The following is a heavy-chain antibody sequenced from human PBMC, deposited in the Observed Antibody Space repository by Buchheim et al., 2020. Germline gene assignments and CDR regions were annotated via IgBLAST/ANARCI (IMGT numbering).Heavy chain of an antibody. CDR2: IWDDGSYK. Sequence: QVQLVESGGGVVQPGRSLRLSCAASGFTFSSYGMNWVRQAPGKGLEWVAIIWDDGSYKYYADSVKGRFTISKDNSKNTLYLQMNSLRAEDTAVYYCARKEEGRSLFDYWGQGTL. CDR1: GFTFSSYG. CDR3: ARKEEGRSLFDY. J-gene: IGHJ4*02. V-gene: IGHV3-33*01.